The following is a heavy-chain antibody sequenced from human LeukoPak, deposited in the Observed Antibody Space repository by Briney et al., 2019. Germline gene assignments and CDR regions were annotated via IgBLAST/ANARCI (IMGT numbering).Heavy chain of an antibody. CDR3: ARHKYSSGWPPEGAFDI. CDR1: GYSISSGHY. CDR2: MYHSGST. V-gene: IGHV4-38-2*02. D-gene: IGHD6-19*01. J-gene: IGHJ3*02. Sequence: SETLSLTCTVSGYSISSGHYWGWIRQPPGKGLEWIGSMYHSGSTYYNPSLKSRVTISVDTSKNQFSLKLSSVTAADTAVYYCARHKYSSGWPPEGAFDIWGQGTMVTVSS.